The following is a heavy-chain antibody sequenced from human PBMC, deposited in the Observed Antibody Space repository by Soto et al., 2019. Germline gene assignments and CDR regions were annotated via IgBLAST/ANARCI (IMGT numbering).Heavy chain of an antibody. Sequence: SETLSLTCAVSGGSISSGGYSWSWIRQPPGKGLEWIGYIYHSGSTYYNPSLKSRVTISADRSKNQFSLILNSVTAADTAVYYCARDASGTGNYFDYWGQGTLVTVSS. J-gene: IGHJ4*02. CDR2: IYHSGST. V-gene: IGHV4-30-2*01. D-gene: IGHD3-10*01. CDR3: ARDASGTGNYFDY. CDR1: GGSISSGGYS.